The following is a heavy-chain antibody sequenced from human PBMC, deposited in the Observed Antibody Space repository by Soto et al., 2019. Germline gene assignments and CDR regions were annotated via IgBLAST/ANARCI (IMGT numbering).Heavy chain of an antibody. CDR3: ARDPKTSGGQHWAFNCFDS. J-gene: IGHJ5*01. Sequence: GGSLRLSCAASGFSFSISPMHWVRQAPGKGPEWVALISYDGTNKFYADSVKGRLTISRDNSKSTLYLQVDSLRPEDAAVYYCARDPKTSGGQHWAFNCFDSWGQGTLVTVSS. D-gene: IGHD7-27*01. V-gene: IGHV3-30-3*01. CDR2: ISYDGTNK. CDR1: GFSFSISP.